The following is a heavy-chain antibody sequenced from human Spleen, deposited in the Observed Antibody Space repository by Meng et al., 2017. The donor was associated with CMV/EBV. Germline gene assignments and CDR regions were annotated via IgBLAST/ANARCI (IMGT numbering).Heavy chain of an antibody. CDR2: IYYSGST. D-gene: IGHD2-2*01. V-gene: IGHV4-39*01. CDR1: GCSISRSSYY. J-gene: IGHJ4*02. Sequence: VSGCSISRSSYYWGWIRQPPGKGLEWIGSIYYSGSTYYNPSLKSRVTISVDTSKNQFSLKLSSVTAADTAVYYCANIVVVPAAVPPSGWGQGTLVTSPQ. CDR3: ANIVVVPAAVPPSG.